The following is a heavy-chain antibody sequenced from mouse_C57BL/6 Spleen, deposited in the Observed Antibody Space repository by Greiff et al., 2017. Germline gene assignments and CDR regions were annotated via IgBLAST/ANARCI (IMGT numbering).Heavy chain of an antibody. CDR1: GFSLTSYG. CDR3: ARKANAMDY. J-gene: IGHJ4*01. CDR2: IWSGGST. Sequence: MQRVESGPGLVQPSQSLSITCTVSGFSLTSYGVHWVRQSPGKGLEWLGVIWSGGSTDYNAAFISRLSISKDNSKSLVFFKMNSLQADDTAIYYCARKANAMDYWGQGTSVTVSS. V-gene: IGHV2-2*01.